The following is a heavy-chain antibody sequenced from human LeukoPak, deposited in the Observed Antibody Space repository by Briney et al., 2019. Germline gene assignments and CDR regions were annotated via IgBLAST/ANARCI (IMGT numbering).Heavy chain of an antibody. J-gene: IGHJ4*02. CDR3: ATNGGGDSGYGNFDY. D-gene: IGHD5-12*01. CDR1: GLTFSSYG. CDR2: IRYDGSNK. Sequence: GGSLRLSCAASGLTFSSYGMHWVRQAPGKGLEWVAYIRYDGSNKYYADSVKGRFTISRDNAKNSLYLQMNSLRPEDTALYYCATNGGGDSGYGNFDYWGQGTLVTVSS. V-gene: IGHV3-30*02.